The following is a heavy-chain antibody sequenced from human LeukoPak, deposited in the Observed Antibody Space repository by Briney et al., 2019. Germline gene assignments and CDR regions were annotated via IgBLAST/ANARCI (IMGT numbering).Heavy chain of an antibody. Sequence: PSETLSLTCTVSGGSISSYYWSWIRQPPGKGLEWIGYIYYSGSTNYNPSLKSRVTISVDTSKNQFSLKLSSVTAADAAVYYCARDRYYYDSSGYSNWFDPWGQGTLVTVSS. CDR2: IYYSGST. CDR1: GGSISSYY. J-gene: IGHJ5*02. CDR3: ARDRYYYDSSGYSNWFDP. D-gene: IGHD3-22*01. V-gene: IGHV4-59*01.